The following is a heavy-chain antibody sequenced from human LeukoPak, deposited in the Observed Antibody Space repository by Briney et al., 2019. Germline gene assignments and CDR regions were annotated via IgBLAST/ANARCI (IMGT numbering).Heavy chain of an antibody. Sequence: GGSLRLSCAASGFTFSDHIMNWVRQLPGKRLEWVAYVSGSGSTVYYADSVKGRFTISRDNGKSSLYLQMNSLRVEDTALYYCVRQFASWGQGTLVTASS. J-gene: IGHJ4*02. CDR3: VRQFAS. CDR2: VSGSGSTV. V-gene: IGHV3-48*01. CDR1: GFTFSDHI.